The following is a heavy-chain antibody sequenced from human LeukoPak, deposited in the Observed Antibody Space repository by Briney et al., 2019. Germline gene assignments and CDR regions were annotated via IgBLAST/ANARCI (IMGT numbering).Heavy chain of an antibody. CDR1: GGSISSGSYY. V-gene: IGHV4-61*02. Sequence: SQTLSPTCTVSGGSISSGSYYWSWIRQPAGKGLEWIGRIYTSGSTNYNPSLKSRVTISVDTSKNQFSLKLSSVTAADTAVYYCAREVVSAAKYDYWGQGTLVTVSS. CDR3: AREVVSAAKYDY. D-gene: IGHD2-2*01. J-gene: IGHJ4*02. CDR2: IYTSGST.